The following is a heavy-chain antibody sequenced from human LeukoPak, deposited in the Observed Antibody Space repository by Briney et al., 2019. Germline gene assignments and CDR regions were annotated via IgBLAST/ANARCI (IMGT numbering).Heavy chain of an antibody. CDR2: IYSGGST. CDR3: ARDSDDYGDYAGYFQH. J-gene: IGHJ1*01. V-gene: IGHV3-53*01. CDR1: GFTVSSNY. Sequence: GGSLRLSCAASGFTVSSNYMSWVRQAPGKGLEWVSVIYSGGSTYYADSVKGRFTISRDNSKNTLYLQMNSLRAEDTAVYYCARDSDDYGDYAGYFQHWGQGTLVTVSS. D-gene: IGHD4-17*01.